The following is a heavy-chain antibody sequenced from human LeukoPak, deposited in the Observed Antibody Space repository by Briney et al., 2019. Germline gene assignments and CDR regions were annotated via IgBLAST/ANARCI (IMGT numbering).Heavy chain of an antibody. CDR2: ISGSGGST. J-gene: IGHJ4*02. D-gene: IGHD6-19*01. V-gene: IGHV3-23*01. Sequence: GGPLRLSCAASGFTFSSYAMSWVRQAPGKGLEWVSAISGSGGSTYYADSVKGRFTISRDNSKNTLYLQMNSLRAEDTAVYYCAKRFGSGWFFWDYWGQGTLVTVSS. CDR3: AKRFGSGWFFWDY. CDR1: GFTFSSYA.